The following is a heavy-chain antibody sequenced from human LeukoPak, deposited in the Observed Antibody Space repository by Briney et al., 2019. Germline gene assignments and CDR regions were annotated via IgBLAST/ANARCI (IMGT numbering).Heavy chain of an antibody. V-gene: IGHV3-7*01. CDR2: INQDASDK. CDR1: GFTSSSYY. D-gene: IGHD3-9*01. Sequence: GGSLRLSCAASGFTSSSYYMSWVRQAPGKGLEWVANINQDASDKFFVDSVKGRFAISRDNAKNSLYLQMNSLRAEDTAVYYCVREAVLTGTDDAFDIWGQGTVVTVSS. J-gene: IGHJ3*02. CDR3: VREAVLTGTDDAFDI.